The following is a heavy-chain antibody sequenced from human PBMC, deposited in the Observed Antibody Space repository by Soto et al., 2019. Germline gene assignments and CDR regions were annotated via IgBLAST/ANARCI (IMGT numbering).Heavy chain of an antibody. J-gene: IGHJ4*02. CDR3: ARGLPRAADY. Sequence: QVQLVQSGAEEKKPGASVKVSCKASGYTFTSYAMHWVRQAPGQRLEWMGWINAGNGNTKYSQKFQGRVTITRDTSVSTAYMGLSSLRSEVTAVYYCARGLPRAADYWGQGTLVTVSS. CDR2: INAGNGNT. V-gene: IGHV1-3*05. CDR1: GYTFTSYA.